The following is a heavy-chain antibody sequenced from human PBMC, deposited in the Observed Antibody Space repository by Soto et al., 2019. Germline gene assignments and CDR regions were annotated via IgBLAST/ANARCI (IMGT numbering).Heavy chain of an antibody. Sequence: PSETLSLTCTVSGGSISSYYWSWIRQPPGKGLEWIGYIYYSGSTNYNPSLKSRVTISVDTSKNQFSLKLSSVTAADTAVYYCARSQTTVTSYEYWGQGTLVTVSS. CDR1: GGSISSYY. CDR2: IYYSGST. J-gene: IGHJ4*02. V-gene: IGHV4-59*12. CDR3: ARSQTTVTSYEY. D-gene: IGHD4-17*01.